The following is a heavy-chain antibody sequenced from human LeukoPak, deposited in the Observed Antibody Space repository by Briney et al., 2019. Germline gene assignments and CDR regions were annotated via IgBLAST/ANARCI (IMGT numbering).Heavy chain of an antibody. CDR2: ISGNGGST. V-gene: IGHV3-23*01. J-gene: IGHJ4*02. CDR3: AKDGRYIAAAGTFDY. D-gene: IGHD6-13*01. CDR1: GFTFSSYA. Sequence: PGGSLRLSCAASGFTFSSYAMSWVRQAPGKGLEWVSAISGNGGSTYYADSVKGRFTISRDNSKNTLYLQMNSLRAEDTAVYYCAKDGRYIAAAGTFDYWGQGTLVTVSS.